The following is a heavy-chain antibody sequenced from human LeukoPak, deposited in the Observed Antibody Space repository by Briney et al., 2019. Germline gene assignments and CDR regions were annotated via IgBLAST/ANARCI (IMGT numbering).Heavy chain of an antibody. J-gene: IGHJ4*02. CDR3: GKHVSSSDY. Sequence: GGSLRLSCAASGFIFSTYGMHWVRQAPGKGLEWVAFIRSDGSDKSYAGSVMGRFTISRDNSRNTLHLQMNTLRAEDTAVYYCGKHVSSSDYWGQGTLVTVSS. CDR1: GFIFSTYG. D-gene: IGHD2-2*01. V-gene: IGHV3-30*02. CDR2: IRSDGSDK.